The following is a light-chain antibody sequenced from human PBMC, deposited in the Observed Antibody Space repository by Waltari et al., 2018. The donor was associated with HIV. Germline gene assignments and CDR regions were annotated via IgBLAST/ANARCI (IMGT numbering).Light chain of an antibody. J-gene: IGLJ3*02. CDR1: HIGIKS. CDR2: EDR. CDR3: QVWDSSSDLNWV. V-gene: IGLV3-21*04. Sequence: SYVLTQPPSVSVAPGKTARITRGGNHIGIKSVHWYQQKTGQAPVLVISEDRDRPSRIPERFSGSNSGNTATLTISRVEAGDEADYSCQVWDSSSDLNWVFGGGTKLTVL.